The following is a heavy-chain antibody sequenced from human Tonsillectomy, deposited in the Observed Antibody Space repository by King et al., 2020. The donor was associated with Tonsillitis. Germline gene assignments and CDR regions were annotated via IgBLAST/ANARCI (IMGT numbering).Heavy chain of an antibody. CDR2: IKQDGSEK. CDR1: GFTFSSYW. J-gene: IGHJ5*02. D-gene: IGHD3-10*01. CDR3: ARDPALLWFGETRVS. Sequence: VQLVESGGGLVQPGGSLRLSCAASGFTFSSYWMSWVRQAPGKGLEWVANIKQDGSEKYYVDSVKGRFTISRDNAKNSLYLQMNSLRAEDTAVYYCARDPALLWFGETRVSWGQGTLVTVSS. V-gene: IGHV3-7*03.